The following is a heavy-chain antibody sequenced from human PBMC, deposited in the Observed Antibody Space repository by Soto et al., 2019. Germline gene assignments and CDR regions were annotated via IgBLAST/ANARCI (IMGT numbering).Heavy chain of an antibody. CDR3: ARPHRSIAVAAFDI. J-gene: IGHJ3*02. D-gene: IGHD6-19*01. CDR1: GYTFTSYG. Sequence: ASVKVSCKASGYTFTSYGISWVRQAPGQGLEWMGWISAYNGNTNYAQKLQGRVTMTTDTSTSTAYMELRSLRSDDTAVYYCARPHRSIAVAAFDIWGKGTMVTVSS. V-gene: IGHV1-18*01. CDR2: ISAYNGNT.